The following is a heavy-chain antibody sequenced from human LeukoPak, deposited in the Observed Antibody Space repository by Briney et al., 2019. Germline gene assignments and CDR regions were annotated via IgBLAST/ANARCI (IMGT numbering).Heavy chain of an antibody. V-gene: IGHV1-2*02. CDR1: GYTFTGYY. D-gene: IGHD3-22*01. CDR3: ARDYYDSSDAFDI. J-gene: IGHJ3*02. CDR2: INPNSGGT. Sequence: ASVKVSCKASGYTFTGYYMHWVRQAPGQGLEWMGWINPNSGGTNYAQKFQGRVTMTRDTSISTAYMELSRLRSDDTAVYYCARDYYDSSDAFDIWGQGTMVTVSS.